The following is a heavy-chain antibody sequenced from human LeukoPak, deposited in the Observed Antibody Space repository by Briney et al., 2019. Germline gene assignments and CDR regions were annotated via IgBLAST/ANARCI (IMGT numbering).Heavy chain of an antibody. J-gene: IGHJ3*02. Sequence: AASVKVSCXASGYTFTSYGISWVRQAHGQGLEWMAWINTYKGNTQYAQRLQGRVTMTTDASTNTAYMELGSLRSDDTAVYYCARHIAGTVISGFDIWGQGTMVTVSS. V-gene: IGHV1-18*01. CDR2: INTYKGNT. D-gene: IGHD1-14*01. CDR3: ARHIAGTVISGFDI. CDR1: GYTFTSYG.